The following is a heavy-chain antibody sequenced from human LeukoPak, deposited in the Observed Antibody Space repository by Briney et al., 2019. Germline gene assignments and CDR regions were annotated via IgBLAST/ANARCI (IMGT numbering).Heavy chain of an antibody. J-gene: IGHJ2*01. Sequence: SETLSLTCTVSGGSIRSSTYYWGWIRRPPGKGLEWIGSFFYSGSTYHNPSLKSRVTISVDTSKNQFSLKLNSVTAADTAVYYCARGGYYYGSGTSWYFDLWGRGTLVTVSS. CDR3: ARGGYYYGSGTSWYFDL. CDR1: GGSIRSSTYY. CDR2: FFYSGST. D-gene: IGHD3-10*01. V-gene: IGHV4-39*07.